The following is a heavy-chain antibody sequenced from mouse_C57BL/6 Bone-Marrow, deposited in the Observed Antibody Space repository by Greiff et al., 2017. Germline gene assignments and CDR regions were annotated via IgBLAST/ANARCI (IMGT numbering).Heavy chain of an antibody. CDR3: ARDTVVAYYYAMDY. CDR2: INPYNGGT. J-gene: IGHJ4*01. CDR1: GYTFTDYY. Sequence: EVQLQQSGPVLVKPGASVKMSCKASGYTFTDYYMNWVKQSHGKSLEWIGVINPYNGGTSYNQKFKGKATLTVDKSSSTAYMELNSLISEDSAVYYCARDTVVAYYYAMDYWGQGTSVTVSS. D-gene: IGHD1-1*01. V-gene: IGHV1-19*01.